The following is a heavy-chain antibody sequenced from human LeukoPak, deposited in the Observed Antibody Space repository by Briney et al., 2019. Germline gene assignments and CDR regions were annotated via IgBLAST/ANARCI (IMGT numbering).Heavy chain of an antibody. Sequence: ASVKVSCKASGYTFTSYDINWVRQATGQGLEWMGCMNPNSGNTGYAQKFQGRVTMTRDTSISTSYMELSRLRSDDTAVYYCARTGAAGTPSFDYWGQGTLVTVSS. D-gene: IGHD6-13*01. CDR3: ARTGAAGTPSFDY. CDR2: MNPNSGNT. J-gene: IGHJ4*02. V-gene: IGHV1-8*01. CDR1: GYTFTSYD.